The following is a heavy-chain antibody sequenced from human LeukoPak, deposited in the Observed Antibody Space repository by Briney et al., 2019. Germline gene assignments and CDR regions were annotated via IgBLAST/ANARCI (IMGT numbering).Heavy chain of an antibody. CDR2: IIPIFGTA. J-gene: IGHJ4*02. CDR3: ARDQSRDSGSYDF. CDR1: GGTFSSYA. D-gene: IGHD1-26*01. V-gene: IGHV1-69*01. Sequence: SVKVSCKASGGTFSSYAISWVRQAPGQGLEWMGGIIPIFGTANYAQKFQGRVTITADESTSTAYMEPSSLRSEDTAVYYCARDQSRDSGSYDFWGQGTLVTVSS.